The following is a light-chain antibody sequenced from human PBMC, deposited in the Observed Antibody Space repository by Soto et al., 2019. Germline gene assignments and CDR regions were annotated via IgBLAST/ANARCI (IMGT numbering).Light chain of an antibody. Sequence: QSVLTQPASVSGSPGQSITISCTETSGDIGRYNYVSWYQQYPGKAPKVVIYEVTNRPSGVSNRFSGSKSGMTASLTISGLQAEDEAKYYCTSYTTSATWVFGGGTKVTVL. CDR3: TSYTTSATWV. J-gene: IGLJ3*02. CDR1: SGDIGRYNY. V-gene: IGLV2-14*01. CDR2: EVT.